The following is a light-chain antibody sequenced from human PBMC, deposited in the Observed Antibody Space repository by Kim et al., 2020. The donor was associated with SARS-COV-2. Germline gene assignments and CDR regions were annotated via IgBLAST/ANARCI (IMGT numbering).Light chain of an antibody. CDR2: DAS. J-gene: IGKJ4*01. CDR1: QSVSSK. V-gene: IGKV3-15*01. CDR3: QQYNDWPLT. Sequence: EIVMTHSPATLSVSPGERATLSCRASQSVSSKLAWYQQKPGQAPRLLIYDASTRATGVPARFSGSGSGTEFTLTISSLQSEDFAVYYCQQYNDWPLTFGGGTKVEIK.